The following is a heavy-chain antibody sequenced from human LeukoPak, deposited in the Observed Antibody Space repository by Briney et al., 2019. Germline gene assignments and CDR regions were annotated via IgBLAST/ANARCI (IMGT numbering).Heavy chain of an antibody. D-gene: IGHD4-23*01. CDR1: GYTFTSYY. J-gene: IGHJ4*02. CDR3: ARERKHGGKDY. CDR2: INPSGGST. V-gene: IGHV1-46*01. Sequence: ASVKVSCKASGYTFTSYYMHWVRQAPGQGLEWMGIINPSGGSTTYAQKFQGRVTMTRDTSTSTVYMELSSLRSEDTAVYYCARERKHGGKDYWGQGTLVTVSS.